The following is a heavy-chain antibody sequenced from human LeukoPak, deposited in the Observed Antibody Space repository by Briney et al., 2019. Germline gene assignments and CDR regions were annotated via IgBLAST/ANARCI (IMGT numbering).Heavy chain of an antibody. D-gene: IGHD1/OR15-1a*01. J-gene: IGHJ5*02. V-gene: IGHV3-74*01. CDR3: ARDPRNKGFDP. Sequence: GGSLRLSCAASGFTLSYYWLHWVRQGPGKGLVWVSTINGDGSSTNYADSVKGRFTISRDNAKNTLYLEMNSLRVEDTAVYYCARDPRNKGFDPWGQGTLVTVSS. CDR2: INGDGSST. CDR1: GFTLSYYW.